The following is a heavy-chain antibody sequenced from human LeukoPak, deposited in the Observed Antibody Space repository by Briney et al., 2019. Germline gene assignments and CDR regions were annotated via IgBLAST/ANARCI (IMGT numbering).Heavy chain of an antibody. CDR2: INPSGGST. CDR3: ARDWGGYSGYDPLWYFDL. J-gene: IGHJ2*01. D-gene: IGHD5-12*01. CDR1: GYTFTSYY. V-gene: IGHV1-46*01. Sequence: ASVKVSCKASGYTFTSYYMHWVRQAPGQGREWMGIINPSGGSTSYAQKFQGRVTMTRDTSTSTVYMELSSLRSEDTAVYYCARDWGGYSGYDPLWYFDLWGRGTLVTVSS.